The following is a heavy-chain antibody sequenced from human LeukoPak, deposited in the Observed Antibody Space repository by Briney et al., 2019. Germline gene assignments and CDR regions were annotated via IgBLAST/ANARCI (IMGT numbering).Heavy chain of an antibody. D-gene: IGHD3-16*01. CDR2: INHSGST. Sequence: SETLSLTCAVYGGSFSGYYWSWIRQPPGKGLEWIGEINHSGSTNYNPSLKSRVTISVDTSKNQFSLKLSSVTAADTAVYYCARGRAGYYDSARRGVYFDYWGLGTLVTVSS. CDR1: GGSFSGYY. V-gene: IGHV4-34*01. J-gene: IGHJ4*02. CDR3: ARGRAGYYDSARRGVYFDY.